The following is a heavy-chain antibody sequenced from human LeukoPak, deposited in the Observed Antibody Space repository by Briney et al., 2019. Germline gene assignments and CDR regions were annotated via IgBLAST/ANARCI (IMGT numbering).Heavy chain of an antibody. D-gene: IGHD1-26*01. Sequence: PGESLKISCRGSGYNFTTYWIGWVRQMPGKGLEWMGIIYPGDSDTRYSPSFQGQVTMSADKSINTAYLQWSSLKASDTAMYYCARLSGSYWDYFDYWGQGTLVTVSS. CDR3: ARLSGSYWDYFDY. CDR2: IYPGDSDT. CDR1: GYNFTTYW. J-gene: IGHJ4*02. V-gene: IGHV5-51*01.